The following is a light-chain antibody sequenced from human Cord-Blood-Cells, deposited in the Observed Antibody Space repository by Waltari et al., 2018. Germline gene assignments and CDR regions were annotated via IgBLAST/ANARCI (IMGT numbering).Light chain of an antibody. CDR3: QSYDSSNHVV. CDR1: SGSIASNY. Sequence: NFMLTQPHSVSESPGKTVTISCTGSSGSIASNYVQWYQQRPGSAPTTVIYADNQRPSGVPARFSGSIDSSSNAASLTISGLKTEDEADYYCQSYDSSNHVVFGGGTKLTVL. V-gene: IGLV6-57*02. J-gene: IGLJ2*01. CDR2: ADN.